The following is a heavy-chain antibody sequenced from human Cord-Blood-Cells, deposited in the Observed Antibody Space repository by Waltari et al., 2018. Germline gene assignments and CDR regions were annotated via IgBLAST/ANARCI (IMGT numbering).Heavy chain of an antibody. CDR3: ARDSGSYFSAFDI. CDR1: GYTFTGYY. J-gene: IGHJ3*02. CDR2: INPNSGGT. Sequence: QVQLVQSGAEVKKPGASVKVSCKASGYTFTGYYMHWVRQAHGQGLEWMGWINPNSGGTNYAQKFQGWVTMTRDTSISTAYMELSRLRSDDTAVYYCARDSGSYFSAFDIWGQGTMVTVSS. V-gene: IGHV1-2*04. D-gene: IGHD1-26*01.